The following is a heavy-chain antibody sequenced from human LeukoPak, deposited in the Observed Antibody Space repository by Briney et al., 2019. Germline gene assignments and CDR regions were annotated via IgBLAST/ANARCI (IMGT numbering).Heavy chain of an antibody. CDR2: ISTHNGNT. CDR1: GYTFTSYG. V-gene: IGHV1-18*03. J-gene: IGHJ4*02. D-gene: IGHD3-9*01. CDR3: ARGASYVILTGYSYFDY. Sequence: ASVKVSCKASGYTFTSYGISWVRQAPGQGLECMGWISTHNGNTNYAQKFQGRVTMTTDTSTSTAYMELRSLRSDDMAVYYCARGASYVILTGYSYFDYWGQGTLVTVSS.